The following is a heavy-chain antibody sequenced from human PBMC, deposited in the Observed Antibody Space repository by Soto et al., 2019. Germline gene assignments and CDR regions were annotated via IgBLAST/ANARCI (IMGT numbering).Heavy chain of an antibody. CDR2: IYYSGST. J-gene: IGHJ6*02. Sequence: QVQLQESGPGLVKPSQTLSLTCTVSGGSISSGGYYWSWIRQHPGKGLEWIGYIYYSGSTYYNPSLKIRVTISVDTSKNQFSLKLSSVTAADTAVYYCAREEVSSWEGYYYYYGMDVWGQGTTVTVSS. D-gene: IGHD6-13*01. CDR3: AREEVSSWEGYYYYYGMDV. CDR1: GGSISSGGYY. V-gene: IGHV4-31*03.